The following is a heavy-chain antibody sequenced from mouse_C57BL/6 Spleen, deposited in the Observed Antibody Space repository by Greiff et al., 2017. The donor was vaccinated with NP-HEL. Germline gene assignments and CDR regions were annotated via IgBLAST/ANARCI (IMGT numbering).Heavy chain of an antibody. CDR2: IYPGDGAT. V-gene: IGHV1-80*01. J-gene: IGHJ2*01. Sequence: VQLQQSGAELVKPGASVKISCKASGYAFSSYWMHWVKQRPGKGLEWIGQIYPGDGATNYNGKFKGKATLTADKSSSTAYMQLSSLTSEDSAVYFCAVITTVEATDYWGQGTTLTVSS. CDR3: AVITTVEATDY. D-gene: IGHD1-1*01. CDR1: GYAFSSYW.